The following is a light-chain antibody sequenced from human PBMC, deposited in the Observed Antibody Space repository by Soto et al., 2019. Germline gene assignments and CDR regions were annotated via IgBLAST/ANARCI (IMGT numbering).Light chain of an antibody. Sequence: QSALTQPASVSGSPGQSIAISCTGTSSDVGKYNLVSWYQQHPGKAPKLMISDVNERPSGVSNRFSGSKSGNTASLTISGLQAEDEADYYCCSYAGSGTLIFGGGTKVTVL. J-gene: IGLJ2*01. CDR3: CSYAGSGTLI. CDR2: DVN. CDR1: SSDVGKYNL. V-gene: IGLV2-23*02.